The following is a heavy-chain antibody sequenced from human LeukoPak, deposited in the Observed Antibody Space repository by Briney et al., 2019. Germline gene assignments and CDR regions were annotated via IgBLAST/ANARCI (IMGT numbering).Heavy chain of an antibody. V-gene: IGHV4-39*07. J-gene: IGHJ4*02. Sequence: PGGSLRLSCAASGFTFSSYEMNWVRQAPGKGLEWIGSIYYSGSTYYNPSLKSRVTISVDTSKNQFSLKLTSVTAADTAVYYCARNWIVAAVRGTFDCWGQGTLVTVSS. CDR1: GFTFSSYE. CDR2: IYYSGST. D-gene: IGHD6-25*01. CDR3: ARNWIVAAVRGTFDC.